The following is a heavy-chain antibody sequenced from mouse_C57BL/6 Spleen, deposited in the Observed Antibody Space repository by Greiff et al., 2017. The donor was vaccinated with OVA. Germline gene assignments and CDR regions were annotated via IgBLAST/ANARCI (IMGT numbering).Heavy chain of an antibody. J-gene: IGHJ4*01. V-gene: IGHV1-64*01. D-gene: IGHD1-1*01. CDR3: ARGDCGSSYLYAMDY. CDR1: GYTFTSYW. Sequence: QVQLQQPGAELVKPGASVKLSCKASGYTFTSYWLHWVKQRPGQGLEWIGMIHPNSGSTNYNEKFKSKATLTVDKSSSTAYMQLSSLTSEDSAVYYCARGDCGSSYLYAMDYWGQGTSVTVSS. CDR2: IHPNSGST.